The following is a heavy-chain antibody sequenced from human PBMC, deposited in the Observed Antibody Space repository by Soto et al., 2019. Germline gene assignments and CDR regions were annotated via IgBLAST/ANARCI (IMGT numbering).Heavy chain of an antibody. CDR1: GYSFTSYW. CDR2: IYPGDSDT. Sequence: RGESLKISCKGSGYSFTSYWIGWVRQMPGKGLEWMGIIYPGDSDTRYSPSFQGQVTISADKSISTAYLQWSSLKASDTAMYYCARSGYDFWSGPPHYYYGMDVWGQGTTVTVSS. D-gene: IGHD3-3*01. V-gene: IGHV5-51*01. CDR3: ARSGYDFWSGPPHYYYGMDV. J-gene: IGHJ6*02.